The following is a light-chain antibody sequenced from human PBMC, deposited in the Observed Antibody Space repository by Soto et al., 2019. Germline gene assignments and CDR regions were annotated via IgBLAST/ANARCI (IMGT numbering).Light chain of an antibody. CDR2: RAS. J-gene: IGKJ5*01. Sequence: DILMTQSPATLSLSPGGRATLSCRASQSVSSNLAWYQQKPGQAPRLLIQRASTRATGIPARFSGSGSGTEFTLTISSLQSEDFAVYYCQQRSSWPITFGQGTRLEI. V-gene: IGKV3-15*01. CDR3: QQRSSWPIT. CDR1: QSVSSN.